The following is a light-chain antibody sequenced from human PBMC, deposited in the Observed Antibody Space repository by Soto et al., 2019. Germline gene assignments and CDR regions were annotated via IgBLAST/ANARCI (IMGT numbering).Light chain of an antibody. Sequence: DIQMTQSPSALSASVGDRVTITCRASQSISSWLAWYQQKPGKAPKLLIYDASSLESGVPSRFSGSGSGTEFTLTISSLQPDDFAIYYCQQDNSYSLTFGGGTKVEIK. V-gene: IGKV1-5*01. CDR2: DAS. CDR3: QQDNSYSLT. J-gene: IGKJ4*01. CDR1: QSISSW.